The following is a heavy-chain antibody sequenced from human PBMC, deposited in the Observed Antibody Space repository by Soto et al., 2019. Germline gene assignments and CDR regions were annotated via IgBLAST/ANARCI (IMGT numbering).Heavy chain of an antibody. V-gene: IGHV4-34*01. J-gene: IGHJ4*02. D-gene: IGHD4-17*01. Sequence: SETLSLTCAVYGGSFSGYYWSWIRQPPGKGLEWIGEINHSGSTNYSPSLKSRATISVDTSKNQFSLKLSSVTAADTAVYYCARARRPTVTTSLYFDYWGQGTLVTVSS. CDR3: ARARRPTVTTSLYFDY. CDR2: INHSGST. CDR1: GGSFSGYY.